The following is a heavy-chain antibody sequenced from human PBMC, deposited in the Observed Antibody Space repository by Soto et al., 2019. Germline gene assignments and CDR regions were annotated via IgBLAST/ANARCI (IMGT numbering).Heavy chain of an antibody. Sequence: GASVKVSCKASGYTFTGYYMHWVRQAPGQGLEWMGWINPNSGGTNYAQKFQGWVTMTRDTSISTAYMELSRLRSDDTAVYYCAREYTPYYGSGGRFYYYYGMDVWGQGTTVTVSS. CDR1: GYTFTGYY. CDR2: INPNSGGT. CDR3: AREYTPYYGSGGRFYYYYGMDV. J-gene: IGHJ6*02. V-gene: IGHV1-2*04. D-gene: IGHD3-10*01.